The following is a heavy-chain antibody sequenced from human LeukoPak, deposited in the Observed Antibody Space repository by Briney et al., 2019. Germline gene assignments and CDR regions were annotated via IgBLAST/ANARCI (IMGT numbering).Heavy chain of an antibody. CDR2: ISYDGSNK. Sequence: GGSLRLSCAASGFTFSNYAMHWVRQAPGKGLEWVAVISYDGSNKYYADSVKGRFAISRDNSKNTLYLLMNSLRAEDTAVYYCARDSREGYSYGSHFDYWGQGTLVTVSS. V-gene: IGHV3-30*09. J-gene: IGHJ4*02. CDR1: GFTFSNYA. CDR3: ARDSREGYSYGSHFDY. D-gene: IGHD5-18*01.